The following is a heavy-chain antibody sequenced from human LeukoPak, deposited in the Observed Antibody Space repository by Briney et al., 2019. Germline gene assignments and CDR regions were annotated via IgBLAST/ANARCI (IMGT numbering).Heavy chain of an antibody. Sequence: ASVKVSFKASGYTFTSYGISWVRQAPGQGLEWMGWISAYNGNTNYAQKLQGRVTMTTDTSTSTAYMELRSLRSDDTAVYYCARVRLWFGELYWFDPWGQGTLVTVSS. CDR1: GYTFTSYG. CDR2: ISAYNGNT. J-gene: IGHJ5*02. V-gene: IGHV1-18*01. CDR3: ARVRLWFGELYWFDP. D-gene: IGHD3-10*01.